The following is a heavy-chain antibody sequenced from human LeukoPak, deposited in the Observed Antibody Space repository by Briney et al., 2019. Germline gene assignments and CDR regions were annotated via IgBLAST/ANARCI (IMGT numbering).Heavy chain of an antibody. J-gene: IGHJ4*02. Sequence: SETLSLTCAVSGGSISGSNWWCWVRQPPGKGQECIGEIYHSGSTNYTPSLKSRATLSVDKSKHHFSLKLSYVTGADTGVYYCARKRYRSSWYFGYWGQGTLVTVS. V-gene: IGHV4-4*02. CDR1: GGSISGSNW. D-gene: IGHD6-13*01. CDR3: ARKRYRSSWYFGY. CDR2: IYHSGST.